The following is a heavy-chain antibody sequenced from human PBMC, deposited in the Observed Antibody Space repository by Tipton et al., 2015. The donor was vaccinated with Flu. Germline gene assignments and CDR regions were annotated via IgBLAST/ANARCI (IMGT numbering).Heavy chain of an antibody. V-gene: IGHV4-61*02. CDR2: IYSSGST. CDR1: GDSISVGTYW. Sequence: LRLSCTVSGDSISVGTYWWTWIRQPAGKGLEWIGRIYSSGSTSYNPSLKSRLSMSIDTSRNQFSLNLTSVTAAGTAVYYCARGISESSGWYPREGFYNWFDPWGPGALVTVSS. CDR3: ARGISESSGWYPREGFYNWFDP. J-gene: IGHJ5*02. D-gene: IGHD6-19*01.